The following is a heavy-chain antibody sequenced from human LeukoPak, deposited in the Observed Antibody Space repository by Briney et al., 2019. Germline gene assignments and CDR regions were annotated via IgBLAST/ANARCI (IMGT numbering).Heavy chain of an antibody. J-gene: IGHJ6*02. Sequence: PGRSLRLSCAASGFTFSSYGIHWVRQAPGKGLEWVSFISYDGGNTHYADSVKGRLTFSRDNSKNTVYLQMSSLRAEDTAVYYCAKDHPPYGDYYYGMDVWGQGTTVTVSS. D-gene: IGHD4-17*01. V-gene: IGHV3-30*18. CDR3: AKDHPPYGDYYYGMDV. CDR2: ISYDGGNT. CDR1: GFTFSSYG.